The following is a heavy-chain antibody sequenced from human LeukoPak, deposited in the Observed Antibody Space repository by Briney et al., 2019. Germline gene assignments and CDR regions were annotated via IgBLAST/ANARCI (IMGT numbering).Heavy chain of an antibody. J-gene: IGHJ6*03. CDR3: ARGPYDFWSGYFSYYYYMDV. D-gene: IGHD3-3*01. Sequence: SQTLSLTCAISGDSVSSNSAAWNWIRQSPSRGLEWLGRTYYRSKWYNDYAVSVKSRITINPDTSKNQFSLQLNSVTPEDTAVYYCARGPYDFWSGYFSYYYYMDVWGKGTTVTVSS. CDR2: TYYRSKWYN. CDR1: GDSVSSNSAA. V-gene: IGHV6-1*01.